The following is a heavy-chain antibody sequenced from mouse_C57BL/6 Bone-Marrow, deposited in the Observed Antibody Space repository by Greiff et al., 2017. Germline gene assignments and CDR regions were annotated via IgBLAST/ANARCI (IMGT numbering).Heavy chain of an antibody. D-gene: IGHD1-1*02. Sequence: QVQLQQPGAELVKPGASVKLSCKASGYTFTSYWMHWVKQRPGQGLEWIGMINPNSGSTNYNEKFKSKATLTVDKSSSTAYMQLSSLTSEDSAVYYWASLGGYYFDYWGQGTTLTVSS. CDR3: ASLGGYYFDY. J-gene: IGHJ2*01. V-gene: IGHV1-64*01. CDR2: INPNSGST. CDR1: GYTFTSYW.